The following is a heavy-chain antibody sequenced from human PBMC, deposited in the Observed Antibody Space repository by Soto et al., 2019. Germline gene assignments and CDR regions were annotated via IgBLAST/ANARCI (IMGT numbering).Heavy chain of an antibody. CDR2: INPSGGST. Sequence: GASVKVSCKASGYTFTSYYMHWVRQAPGQGLEWMGVINPSGGSTSYAQKFQGRVTMTRDTSTSTVYMELSSLRSEDTAVYYCARVIAVPYDAFDIWGQGTMVTVSS. J-gene: IGHJ3*02. V-gene: IGHV1-46*01. D-gene: IGHD6-19*01. CDR1: GYTFTSYY. CDR3: ARVIAVPYDAFDI.